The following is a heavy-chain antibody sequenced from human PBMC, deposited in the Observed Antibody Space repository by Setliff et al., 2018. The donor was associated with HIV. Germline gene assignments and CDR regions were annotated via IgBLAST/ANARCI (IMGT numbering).Heavy chain of an antibody. CDR3: ARQAWHSGRNGYFVDY. CDR1: GGSFSGYY. Sequence: SETLSLTCAVYGGSFSGYYWGWFRQSPGKGLEWIATIYQTGSIYYNPSLQNRVTLLLDMSKNQFSLKLSSVTAADTAVYYCARQAWHSGRNGYFVDYWGQGTLVTVSS. J-gene: IGHJ4*02. D-gene: IGHD2-15*01. V-gene: IGHV4-59*08. CDR2: IYQTGSI.